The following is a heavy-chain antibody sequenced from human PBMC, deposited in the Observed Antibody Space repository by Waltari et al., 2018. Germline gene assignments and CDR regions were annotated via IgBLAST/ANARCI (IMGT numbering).Heavy chain of an antibody. Sequence: EVQLLESGGGLVQPGGSLRLSCAASGFTFSSYAMSWVRQAPGKGLEWVSAISGRCGSTYYAASVKGRFTISRDNSKNTLYLQMNSLRAEDTAVYYCASLGIVLMVCAMNWFDPWGQGTLVTVSS. CDR2: ISGRCGST. J-gene: IGHJ5*02. V-gene: IGHV3-23*01. CDR1: GFTFSSYA. D-gene: IGHD2-8*01. CDR3: ASLGIVLMVCAMNWFDP.